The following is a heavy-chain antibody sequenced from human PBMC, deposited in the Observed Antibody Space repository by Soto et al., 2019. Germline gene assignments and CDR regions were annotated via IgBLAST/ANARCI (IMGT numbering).Heavy chain of an antibody. Sequence: QVQLVQSGAEMKKPGSSVKVSCKASGGTFSSYAISWVRQAPGQGLDWMGGIIPIFGTANYAQKFQGRVTITADESTSTAYMELCSLRSEDTAVYYSARDSSYGTSEGERDIWGQGTMVTVSS. V-gene: IGHV1-69*01. J-gene: IGHJ3*02. CDR2: IIPIFGTA. CDR3: ARDSSYGTSEGERDI. D-gene: IGHD5-18*01. CDR1: GGTFSSYA.